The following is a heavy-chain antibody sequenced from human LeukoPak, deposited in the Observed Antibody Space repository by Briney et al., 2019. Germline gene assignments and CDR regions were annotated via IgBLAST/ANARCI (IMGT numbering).Heavy chain of an antibody. J-gene: IGHJ6*02. CDR2: IYSGGST. CDR1: GLTVSSNY. V-gene: IGHV3-66*01. Sequence: GGSLRLSCAASGLTVSSNYMSWVRQAPGKGLEWVSVIYSGGSTYYADSVKGRFTISRDNSKNTLYLQMNSLRAEDTAVYYCARDYRSIYYDSSNYSYYYYYGMDVWGQGTTVTVSS. D-gene: IGHD3-22*01. CDR3: ARDYRSIYYDSSNYSYYYYYGMDV.